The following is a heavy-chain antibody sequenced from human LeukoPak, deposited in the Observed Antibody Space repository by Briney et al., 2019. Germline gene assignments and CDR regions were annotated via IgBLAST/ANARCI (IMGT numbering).Heavy chain of an antibody. Sequence: GGSLRLSCAPSGFTVSSNYMSWVRQAPGKGLEWVSVIYSGGDTFYADSVKGRFTISRDNSKNTLYLQMNSLRAEDTAVYYCAXKXELRSNXPYFNSWGQGTXVTVXS. D-gene: IGHD1-7*01. CDR2: IYSGGDT. J-gene: IGHJ4*02. V-gene: IGHV3-53*01. CDR3: AXKXELRSNXPYFNS. CDR1: GFTVSSNY.